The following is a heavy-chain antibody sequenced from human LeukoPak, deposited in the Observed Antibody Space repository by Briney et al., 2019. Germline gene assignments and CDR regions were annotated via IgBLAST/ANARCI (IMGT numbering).Heavy chain of an antibody. Sequence: GGSLRLSCAASGFDVGRNYMTWVRQAPGKGLEWVSFIYSGGATYYADSVRGRFTISRDSSKNTLYLQMNSLRVEDTAVYYCARHGQQLADWGQGTLVTVSS. V-gene: IGHV3-53*01. CDR2: IYSGGAT. CDR1: GFDVGRNY. CDR3: ARHGQQLAD. D-gene: IGHD6-13*01. J-gene: IGHJ4*02.